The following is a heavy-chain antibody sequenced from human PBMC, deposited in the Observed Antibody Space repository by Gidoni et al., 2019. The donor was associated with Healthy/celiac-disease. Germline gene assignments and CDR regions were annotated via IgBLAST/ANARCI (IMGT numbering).Heavy chain of an antibody. CDR3: AKSREARIGETRPFDY. D-gene: IGHD3-3*01. Sequence: EVQLLESGGGLVQPGGSLRLSCAASGFTFSCYAMSWVRQAPGKGLEWGSAISGSGGSTYYADYVKGRFTISRDNSKNTLYLQMNSLRAEDTAVYYCAKSREARIGETRPFDYWGQGTLVTVSS. CDR1: GFTFSCYA. CDR2: ISGSGGST. J-gene: IGHJ4*02. V-gene: IGHV3-23*01.